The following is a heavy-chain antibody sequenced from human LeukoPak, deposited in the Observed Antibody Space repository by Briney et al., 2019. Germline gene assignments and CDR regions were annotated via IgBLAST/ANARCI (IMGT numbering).Heavy chain of an antibody. V-gene: IGHV4-38-2*02. D-gene: IGHD6-19*01. Sequence: SETLSLTCTVSGYSISSGYYWGWVRQPPGKGLEWIGSIYHSGSTYYNPSLKSRVSISVDTSKNQLSLKLNSVTAADTAVYYCAREDSTGWISFDYWGQGTLVTVSS. CDR1: GYSISSGYY. CDR2: IYHSGST. CDR3: AREDSTGWISFDY. J-gene: IGHJ4*02.